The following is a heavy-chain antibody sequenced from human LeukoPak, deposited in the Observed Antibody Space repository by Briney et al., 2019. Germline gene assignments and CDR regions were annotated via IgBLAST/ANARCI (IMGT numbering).Heavy chain of an antibody. Sequence: SETLSLTCTVSGVSINSDAYFWSWIRQPPGKGLEWIGYIYYSGSTFYNPSLKSRVTISLDTSENQFSLKLSSVTTADAAVYYCARISVITLYFDYWGQGTLVTVSS. CDR3: ARISVITLYFDY. J-gene: IGHJ4*02. V-gene: IGHV4-30-4*08. CDR2: IYYSGST. CDR1: GVSINSDAYF. D-gene: IGHD4-23*01.